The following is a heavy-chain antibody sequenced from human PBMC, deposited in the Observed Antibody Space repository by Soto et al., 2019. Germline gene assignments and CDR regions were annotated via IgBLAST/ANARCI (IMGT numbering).Heavy chain of an antibody. J-gene: IGHJ6*02. D-gene: IGHD3-10*01. CDR3: EKDRGSGSYAANYYYYGMDV. V-gene: IGHV3-9*01. CDR1: GFTFDDYA. CDR2: INWNSGSI. Sequence: EEQLVESGGGLVQPGRSLRLSCAASGFTFDDYAMHWVRQAPGKGREWVSGINWNSGSIGHADSVKGRFTISRYNAKTSLSLQMNSLSAEDTALYYCEKDRGSGSYAANYYYYGMDVWGQGTTVTVSS.